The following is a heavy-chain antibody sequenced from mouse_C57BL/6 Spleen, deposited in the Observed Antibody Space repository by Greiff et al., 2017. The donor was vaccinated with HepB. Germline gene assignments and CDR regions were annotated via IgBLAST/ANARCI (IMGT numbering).Heavy chain of an antibody. CDR1: GYTFTSYW. CDR2: IHPNSGST. Sequence: VQLQQPGAELVKPGASVKLSCKASGYTFTSYWMHWVKQRPGQGLEWIGMIHPNSGSTNYNEKFKSKATLTVDKSSSTAYMQLSSLTSEGSAVYYCARTVYYGSDYYAMDYWGQGTSVTVSS. J-gene: IGHJ4*01. V-gene: IGHV1-64*01. CDR3: ARTVYYGSDYYAMDY. D-gene: IGHD1-1*01.